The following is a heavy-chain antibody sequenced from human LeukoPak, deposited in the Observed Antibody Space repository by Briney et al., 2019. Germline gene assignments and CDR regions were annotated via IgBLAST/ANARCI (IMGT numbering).Heavy chain of an antibody. V-gene: IGHV4-59*01. CDR2: IYYTGST. Sequence: SETLSLTCTVSGGSISSYYWSWIRQPPGKGLEWIGYIYYTGSTDYNPALKSRVAISVDTSKNQFSLKLSSVTAADTAVYYCARGSKAAPGTFDYWGQGTLVTVSS. J-gene: IGHJ4*02. D-gene: IGHD6-13*01. CDR1: GGSISSYY. CDR3: ARGSKAAPGTFDY.